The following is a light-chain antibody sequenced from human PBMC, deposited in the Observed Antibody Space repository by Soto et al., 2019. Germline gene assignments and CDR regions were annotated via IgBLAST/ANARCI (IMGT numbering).Light chain of an antibody. V-gene: IGKV2-28*01. J-gene: IGKJ1*01. CDR1: QSLVHSSGHDS. CDR3: MQALQTPPT. CDR2: WGS. Sequence: DIVLTQSPLSLPVTPGEPASISCRSSQSLVHSSGHDSLDWYLQKPGQSPQLLIYWGSYRASGVPARFSVSGSGTDFTLEISRVEADDVGVYYCMQALQTPPTFGQGTKVEIK.